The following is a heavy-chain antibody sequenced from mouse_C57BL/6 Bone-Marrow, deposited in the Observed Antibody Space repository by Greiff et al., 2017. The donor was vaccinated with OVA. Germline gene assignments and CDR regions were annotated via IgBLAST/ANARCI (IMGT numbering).Heavy chain of an antibody. D-gene: IGHD1-1*01. Sequence: VQLQQPGAELVKPGASVKLSCKASGYTFTSYWMHWVKQRPGQGLEWIGMIHPNSGSTNYNEKFKSKATLTVDKSSSTAYMPLSSLTSEDSAVYSCASYGTTVVDHFDYWGQGTTLTVSS. V-gene: IGHV1-64*01. CDR2: IHPNSGST. CDR1: GYTFTSYW. CDR3: ASYGTTVVDHFDY. J-gene: IGHJ2*01.